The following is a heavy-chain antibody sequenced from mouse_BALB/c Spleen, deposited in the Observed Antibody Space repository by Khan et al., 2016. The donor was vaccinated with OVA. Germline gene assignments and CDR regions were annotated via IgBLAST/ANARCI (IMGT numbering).Heavy chain of an antibody. J-gene: IGHJ3*01. D-gene: IGHD2-14*01. CDR1: GDSITSGY. CDR3: ARSTYRYAFAY. Sequence: EVQLQESGPSLVKPSQTLSLTCSVTGDSITSGYWSWIRNFPGNKLEYMGYMIYTEYTDYNTSLKSRIAITRHTSKNQYYLLFNSVTAEDTATYYCARSTYRYAFAYWGQGTLVTVSA. CDR2: MIYTEYT. V-gene: IGHV3-8*02.